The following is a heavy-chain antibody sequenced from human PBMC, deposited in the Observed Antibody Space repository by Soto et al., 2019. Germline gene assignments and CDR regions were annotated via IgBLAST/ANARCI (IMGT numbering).Heavy chain of an antibody. J-gene: IGHJ3*02. D-gene: IGHD1-26*01. V-gene: IGHV3-48*02. CDR3: AREYSWNYRDAFDI. CDR2: ISGNGATI. CDR1: AFTFSSYG. Sequence: GGSLRLSCAASAFTFSSYGMNWVRQAPGKGLEWLSYISGNGATIYNADSVKGRFTISRDNARNLLHLQMNSLTDEDTAVYYCAREYSWNYRDAFDIWGQGTMVT.